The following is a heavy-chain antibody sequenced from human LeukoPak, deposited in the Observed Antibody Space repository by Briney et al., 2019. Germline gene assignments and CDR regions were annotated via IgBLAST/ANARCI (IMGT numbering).Heavy chain of an antibody. CDR1: GFAFSSYW. J-gene: IGHJ3*01. Sequence: GGSLRLSCAASGFAFSSYWMIWVRQAPGKGVEWVANIKADGSEKNYVDSVKGGFTISRDNAKSSLYLQMSSLRAEETAVYFCTRVQYSWNDDIDAFDVWGQGTMVTVSS. CDR3: TRVQYSWNDDIDAFDV. V-gene: IGHV3-7*04. CDR2: IKADGSEK. D-gene: IGHD1-1*01.